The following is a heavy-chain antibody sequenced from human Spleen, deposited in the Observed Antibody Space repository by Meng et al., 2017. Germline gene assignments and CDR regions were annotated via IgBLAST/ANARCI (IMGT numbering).Heavy chain of an antibody. CDR1: GFTFDDYA. D-gene: IGHD1-26*01. CDR3: ARVSGSYSANDY. CDR2: ISWNSGSI. V-gene: IGHV3-9*01. J-gene: IGHJ4*02. Sequence: SLKISCAASGFTFDDYAMHWVRQAPGKGLEWVSGISWNSGSIGYADSVKGRFTISRDNAKNSLYLQMNSLRAEDTAVYYCARVSGSYSANDYWGQGTLVTVSS.